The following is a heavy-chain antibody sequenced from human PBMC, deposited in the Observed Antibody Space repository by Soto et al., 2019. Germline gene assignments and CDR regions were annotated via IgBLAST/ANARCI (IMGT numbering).Heavy chain of an antibody. CDR1: GGTFSSYA. Sequence: SVKVSCKASGGTFSSYAISWVRQAPGQGLEWMGVIIPIFGTANYAQKFQGRVTITADESTSTAYMELSSLRSEHTAVYYCARVRANYYDSGGYYFRYWGQGTLVTVSS. CDR2: IIPIFGTA. V-gene: IGHV1-69*13. CDR3: ARVRANYYDSGGYYFRY. J-gene: IGHJ4*02. D-gene: IGHD3-22*01.